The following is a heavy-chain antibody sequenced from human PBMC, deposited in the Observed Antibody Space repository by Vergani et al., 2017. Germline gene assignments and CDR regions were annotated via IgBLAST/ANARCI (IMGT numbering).Heavy chain of an antibody. D-gene: IGHD3-3*01. V-gene: IGHV1-69*13. CDR1: GGTFSSYA. CDR2: IIPIFGTA. CDR3: ARDHRTGYYDFWSGYLENAFDI. J-gene: IGHJ3*02. Sequence: QVQLVQSGAEVKKPGSSVKVSCKASGGTFSSYAISWVRQAPGQGLEWMGRIIPIFGTANYAQKFQGRVTITADESTSTAYMELSSLRSEDTAVYYCARDHRTGYYDFWSGYLENAFDIWGQGTMVTVSS.